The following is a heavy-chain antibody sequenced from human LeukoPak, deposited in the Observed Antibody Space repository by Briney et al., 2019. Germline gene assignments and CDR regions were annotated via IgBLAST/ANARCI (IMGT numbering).Heavy chain of an antibody. CDR2: IYYSGST. J-gene: IGHJ6*02. CDR1: GGSVSSGSYY. CDR3: ARDGLLGYCSGGSYCYGMDV. V-gene: IGHV4-31*03. Sequence: SETLSLTCTVSGGSVSSGSYYWSWIRQHPGKGLEWIGYIYYSGSTYYNPSLKSRVTISVDTSKNQFSLKLSSVTAADTAVYYCARDGLLGYCSGGSYCYGMDVWGQGTTVTVSS. D-gene: IGHD2-15*01.